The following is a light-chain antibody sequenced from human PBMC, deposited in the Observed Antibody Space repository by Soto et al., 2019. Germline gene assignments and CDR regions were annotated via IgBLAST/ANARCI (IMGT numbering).Light chain of an antibody. CDR3: QQYHSTPQT. CDR2: WAS. J-gene: IGKJ1*01. CDR1: QSVLYSSNIKNY. V-gene: IGKV4-1*01. Sequence: DIVMTQSPDSLAVSLGERGTINCNASQSVLYSSNIKNYLAWYQQKPRQPPKLLIYWASTRESGVPERFSGSGSGTDFTLTISNLQAEDAAVYYCQQYHSTPQTFGQGTKVDI.